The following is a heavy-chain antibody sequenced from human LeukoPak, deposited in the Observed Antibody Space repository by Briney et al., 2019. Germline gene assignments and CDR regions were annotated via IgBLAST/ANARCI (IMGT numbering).Heavy chain of an antibody. J-gene: IGHJ4*02. CDR1: GFTFSDYG. CDR2: IRFDGTNK. Sequence: GGSLRLSCAASGFTFSDYGMHWVRQAPGKGLDWVTFIRFDGTNKFDADSVKGRFTISRDNSKNTLYLQMNSLRAEDTAVYYCAKDFLGLSRTHFDYWGQGTLVTVSS. V-gene: IGHV3-30*02. D-gene: IGHD2/OR15-2a*01. CDR3: AKDFLGLSRTHFDY.